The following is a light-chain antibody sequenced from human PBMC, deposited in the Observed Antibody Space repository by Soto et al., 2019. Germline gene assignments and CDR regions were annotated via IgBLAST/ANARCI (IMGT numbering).Light chain of an antibody. Sequence: EIVMTQSPATLSVSPGERATLSCRASQRVSSNLAWYQQKPGQAPRLLIYGASTRATGVPARFSGSRSGTEFTLTVSSLQSEDFAVYYCQQYNNWPPWTFGPGTKVDIK. CDR3: QQYNNWPPWT. V-gene: IGKV3-15*01. J-gene: IGKJ3*01. CDR1: QRVSSN. CDR2: GAS.